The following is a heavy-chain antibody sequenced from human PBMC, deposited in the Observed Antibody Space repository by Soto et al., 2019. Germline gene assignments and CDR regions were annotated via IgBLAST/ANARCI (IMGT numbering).Heavy chain of an antibody. CDR3: AKVVVPPSSGYYFDY. CDR2: ISGSGGST. J-gene: IGHJ4*02. V-gene: IGHV3-23*01. Sequence: PGGSLRLSCAASGFTFSSYAMSWVRQAPGKGLEWVSAISGSGGSTYYADSVKGRFTISRDNFKNTLYLQMNSLRAEDTAIYYCAKVVVPPSSGYYFDYWGQGALVTVSS. D-gene: IGHD3-22*01. CDR1: GFTFSSYA.